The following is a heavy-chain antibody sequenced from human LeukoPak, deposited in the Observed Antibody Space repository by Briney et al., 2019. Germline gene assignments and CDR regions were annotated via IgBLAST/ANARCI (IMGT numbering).Heavy chain of an antibody. CDR1: GDSISSYY. CDR3: ARVPVFQFYFDY. D-gene: IGHD1-1*01. V-gene: IGHV4-59*01. CDR2: IYYSGST. J-gene: IGHJ4*02. Sequence: SETLSLTCSVSGDSISSYYWSWIRQPPGKGLEWIGYIYYSGSTNYNPSLKSRVTISVDTSKNQFSLKLSSVTAADTAVYYCARVPVFQFYFDYWGQGTLVTVSS.